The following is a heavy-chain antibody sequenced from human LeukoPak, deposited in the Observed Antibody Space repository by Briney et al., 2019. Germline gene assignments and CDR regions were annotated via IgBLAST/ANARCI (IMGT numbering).Heavy chain of an antibody. D-gene: IGHD3-10*01. CDR3: ARQMVRGANPYFDY. CDR2: IYYSGST. Sequence: SETLSLTCTVSGGSISSSSYYWGWIRQPPGKGPEWIGSIYYSGSTYYNPSLKSRVTISVDTSKNQFSLKLSSVTAADTAVYYCARQMVRGANPYFDYWGQGTLVTVSS. CDR1: GGSISSSSYY. V-gene: IGHV4-39*01. J-gene: IGHJ4*02.